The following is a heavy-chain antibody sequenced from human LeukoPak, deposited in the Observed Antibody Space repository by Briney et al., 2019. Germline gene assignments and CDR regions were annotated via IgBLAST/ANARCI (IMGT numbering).Heavy chain of an antibody. CDR1: GGSISSYY. CDR3: ARGQAALWFGEL. Sequence: KPSETLSLTCTVSGGSISSYYWSWIRQPPGKGLEWIGYIYYSGSTNYNPSLKSRVTISVDTSKNQFSLKLSSVTAADTAVYYCARGQAALWFGELWGQGTLVTVSS. D-gene: IGHD3-10*01. CDR2: IYYSGST. V-gene: IGHV4-59*01. J-gene: IGHJ4*02.